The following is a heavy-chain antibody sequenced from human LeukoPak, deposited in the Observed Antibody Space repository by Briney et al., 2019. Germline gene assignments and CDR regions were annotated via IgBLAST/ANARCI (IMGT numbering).Heavy chain of an antibody. J-gene: IGHJ4*02. CDR3: AVNPYGGNSEGGY. D-gene: IGHD4-23*01. CDR1: GGTFSSYA. V-gene: IGHV1-69*05. CDR2: IIPIFGKA. Sequence: SVKVSCKASGGTFSSYAISWVRQAPGQGLEWMGGIIPIFGKANYAQKFQGRVTITTEESTSTVYMELSSLRSEDTAVYYCAVNPYGGNSEGGYWGQGTLVTVSS.